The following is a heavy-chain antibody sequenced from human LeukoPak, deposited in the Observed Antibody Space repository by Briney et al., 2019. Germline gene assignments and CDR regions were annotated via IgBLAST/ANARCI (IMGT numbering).Heavy chain of an antibody. CDR2: ISTYNGNT. CDR1: GYTFTSYG. D-gene: IGHD6-19*01. Sequence: GASVKVSFKASGYTFTSYGINWLRQAPGQGLEWMGWISTYNGNTNYAQKLQGRVTMTTDTSTSTAYMELRSLRSDDTVVYYCARAPITVAGSALWYWGQGTLVTVSS. V-gene: IGHV1-18*01. J-gene: IGHJ4*02. CDR3: ARAPITVAGSALWY.